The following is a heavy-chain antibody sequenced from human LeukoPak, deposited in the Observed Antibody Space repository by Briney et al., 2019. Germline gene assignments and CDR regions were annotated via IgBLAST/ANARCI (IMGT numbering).Heavy chain of an antibody. CDR3: ARHYCSSASCPYYYYYMDV. D-gene: IGHD2-2*01. J-gene: IGHJ6*03. CDR2: IYPCGSDT. Sequence: GESLKISCKGSGYNFPSYWIGWVRQMPGKGLEWMVIIYPCGSDTRYSPSFQGQATTSADKSISTAYLEWSSLKASDTAMYYCARHYCSSASCPYYYYYMDVWGKGTTVTVSS. V-gene: IGHV5-51*01. CDR1: GYNFPSYW.